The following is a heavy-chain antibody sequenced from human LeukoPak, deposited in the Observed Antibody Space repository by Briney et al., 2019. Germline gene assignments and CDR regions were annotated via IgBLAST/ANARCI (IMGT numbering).Heavy chain of an antibody. J-gene: IGHJ4*02. CDR2: INPNSGGT. D-gene: IGHD3-22*01. Sequence: GASVKVSCKASGYTFTVYYMHWVRQAPGQGLEWMGWINPNSGGTNYAQKFQGRVTMTRDTSISTAYMELSRLRSDDTAVYYCVRGVTYYYDSSGSYPDYWGQGTLVTVSS. V-gene: IGHV1-2*02. CDR3: VRGVTYYYDSSGSYPDY. CDR1: GYTFTVYY.